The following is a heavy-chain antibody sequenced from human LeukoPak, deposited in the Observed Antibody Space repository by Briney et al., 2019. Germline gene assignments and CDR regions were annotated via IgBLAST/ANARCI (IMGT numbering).Heavy chain of an antibody. J-gene: IGHJ6*02. D-gene: IGHD3-10*01. CDR3: AKESSRMVRGVRSGMDV. V-gene: IGHV3-30*18. Sequence: GGSLRLSCAASGFTFSSYGMHWVRRAPGKGLEWVAVISYDGSNKYYADSVKGRFTISRDNSKNTLYLQINSLRAEDTAVYYCAKESSRMVRGVRSGMDVWGQGTTVTVSS. CDR1: GFTFSSYG. CDR2: ISYDGSNK.